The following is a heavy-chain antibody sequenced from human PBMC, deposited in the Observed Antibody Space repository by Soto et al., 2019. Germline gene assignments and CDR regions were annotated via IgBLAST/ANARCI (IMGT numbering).Heavy chain of an antibody. D-gene: IGHD2-2*01. J-gene: IGHJ4*02. CDR2: IKSMTECGPT. CDR3: TTGYDPLPY. V-gene: IGHV3-15*01. Sequence: EVQLVESGGGLVKPGGSLRLSCVASGFTGEFSFSRAWMFWVRQAPGKGLEWVGRIKSMTECGPTEYAAPVKGRFTISRDDSKNTLYLQMNSLKTEDTSFYYCTTGYDPLPYWSQGTLVTVSS. CDR1: GFTGEFSFSRAW.